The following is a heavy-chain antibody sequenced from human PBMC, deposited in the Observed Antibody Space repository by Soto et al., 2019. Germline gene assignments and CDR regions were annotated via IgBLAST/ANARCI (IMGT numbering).Heavy chain of an antibody. D-gene: IGHD6-19*01. J-gene: IGHJ4*02. V-gene: IGHV3-23*01. CDR1: GFTFSNCV. CDR3: AKGLLSGGWYAAD. Sequence: EVHLLESGGVLVQPGESLRLSCETSGFTFSNCVMTWVRQAPGKGLEWVSVITKTGDTDYADSVKGRFTISRDNSKNTVYLQMNSLRAEDTAVYYRAKGLLSGGWYAADWGQGTLVTVSS. CDR2: ITKTGDT.